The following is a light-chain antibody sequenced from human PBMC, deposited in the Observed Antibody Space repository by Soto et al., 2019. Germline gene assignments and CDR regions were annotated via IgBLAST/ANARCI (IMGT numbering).Light chain of an antibody. V-gene: IGKV3-15*01. Sequence: ERVMTQSPATLSVSPGERATLSSRASQSVGSNLAWYQQKPGQAPRLLIFGASSRATGVPARFSGSGSGTEFTLTINSLQSEDFAVYFCQQYDNLPLTFGPGTKVDI. CDR2: GAS. CDR3: QQYDNLPLT. J-gene: IGKJ3*01. CDR1: QSVGSN.